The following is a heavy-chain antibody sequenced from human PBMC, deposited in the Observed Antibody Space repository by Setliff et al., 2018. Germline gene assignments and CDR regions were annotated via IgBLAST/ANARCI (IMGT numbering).Heavy chain of an antibody. Sequence: GGSLRLSCAASGFDFKTHWMDWARQAPGKGLEWVANIKEDGSQRNYVDAARGRFTVSRDNARNLLYLQMNSLRAEDTAVYYCARDPFGNPVFDPWGQGTLVTVSS. CDR3: ARDPFGNPVFDP. J-gene: IGHJ5*02. CDR1: GFDFKTHW. CDR2: IKEDGSQR. V-gene: IGHV3-7*03. D-gene: IGHD3-10*01.